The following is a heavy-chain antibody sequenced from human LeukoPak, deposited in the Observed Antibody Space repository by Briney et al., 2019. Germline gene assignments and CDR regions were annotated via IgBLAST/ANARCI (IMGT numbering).Heavy chain of an antibody. CDR2: ISSSSGYI. V-gene: IGHV3-21*01. CDR3: ARDLDGYIASSGYYYFDY. J-gene: IGHJ4*02. CDR1: GFTFSSYS. Sequence: GGSLRLSCAASGFTFSSYSMNWVRQAPGKGLEWVSSISSSSGYIYYADSVKGRFTISRDNAKNSLYLQMNSLRAEDTAVYYCARDLDGYIASSGYYYFDYWGQGTLVTVSS. D-gene: IGHD5-24*01.